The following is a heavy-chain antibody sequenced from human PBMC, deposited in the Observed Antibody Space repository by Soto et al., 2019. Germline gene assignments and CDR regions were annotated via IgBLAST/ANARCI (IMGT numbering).Heavy chain of an antibody. Sequence: VKVSCKAAGYTFYTYAMCWVRQAPGQGLEWMGWISGYNGNTRYEQKLQGRVTMTTXXXXXXTXLXLXXXRSDXTAVYYCARDVRVRSPDCMDAWGQGTLVTVSA. CDR1: GYTFYTYA. CDR2: ISGYNGNT. D-gene: IGHD2-21*02. J-gene: IGHJ5*02. V-gene: IGHV1-18*01. CDR3: ARDVRVRSPDCMDA.